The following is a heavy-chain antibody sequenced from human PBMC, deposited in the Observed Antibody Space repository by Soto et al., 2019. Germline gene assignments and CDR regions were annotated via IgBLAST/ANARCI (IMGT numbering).Heavy chain of an antibody. J-gene: IGHJ4*02. Sequence: VQLVESGGGVVQPGRSLRLSCAASGFTFSNHAMHWVRQAPGKGLEWVAVISYDGSNKYYADSVKGRFTISRDSSKNTLFLQMNSLRADDTAVYYCARDKWELLYYFDHWGQGTLVTVSS. CDR1: GFTFSNHA. CDR3: ARDKWELLYYFDH. D-gene: IGHD1-26*01. CDR2: ISYDGSNK. V-gene: IGHV3-30-3*01.